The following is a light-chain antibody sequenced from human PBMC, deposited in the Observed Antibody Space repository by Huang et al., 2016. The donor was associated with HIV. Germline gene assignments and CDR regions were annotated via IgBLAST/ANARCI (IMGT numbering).Light chain of an antibody. CDR1: QSIRKY. J-gene: IGKJ3*01. CDR2: GAS. Sequence: DIQMTQSPSSLSASVGVRVTITCRASQSIRKYLNWYQQKPGKAPKLLIYGASSLQRGGPSRFSGSGSGTDFTLTISSLQPEDFATYYCQQSYSTLLFTFGPGTKVDI. CDR3: QQSYSTLLFT. V-gene: IGKV1-39*01.